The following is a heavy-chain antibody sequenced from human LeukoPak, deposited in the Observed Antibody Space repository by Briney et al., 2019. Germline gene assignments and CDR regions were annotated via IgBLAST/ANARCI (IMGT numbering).Heavy chain of an antibody. CDR3: ARDQVVTGTTRSTIRPFDY. CDR1: GGTFSSYA. CDR2: IILIFGTA. D-gene: IGHD1-7*01. J-gene: IGHJ4*01. V-gene: IGHV1-69*05. Sequence: VASVKVSCKASGGTFSSYAISWVRQAPGQGLEWMGRIILIFGTANYAQKFQGRVTITTDESTSTAYIELSSLGSEDTAVYYCARDQVVTGTTRSTIRPFDYWGQGTLVTVSS.